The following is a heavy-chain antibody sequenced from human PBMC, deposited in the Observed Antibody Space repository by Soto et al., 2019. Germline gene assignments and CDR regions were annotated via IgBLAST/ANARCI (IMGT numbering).Heavy chain of an antibody. CDR1: GGSVSSSSSY. J-gene: IGHJ4*02. CDR2: IYSNGNA. CDR3: ARPRAGPCSRSTCLVPTDVVGYFFDS. V-gene: IGHV4-39*01. D-gene: IGHD2-2*01. Sequence: SETLTLTCTVSGGSVSSSSSYWGWIRQAPGKGLEWIGIIYSNGNAYYDPSLRSRATISVDTSRDQFSLRLSSVTATDTAVYFCARPRAGPCSRSTCLVPTDVVGYFFDSWGPGTLVTVSS.